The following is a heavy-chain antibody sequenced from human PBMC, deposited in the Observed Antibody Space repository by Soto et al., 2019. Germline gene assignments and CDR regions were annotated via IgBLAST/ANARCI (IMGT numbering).Heavy chain of an antibody. CDR3: AVAVGGATAIGY. J-gene: IGHJ4*02. V-gene: IGHV3-74*01. CDR2: INSDGSST. Sequence: EVQLVESGGGLVQPGGSLRLSCAASGFTFSSYCMHWVRQAPGKGLVWVSRINSDGSSTSYADSVKGRFTISRDNAKNTLNLKMNSLRAEDKAGSYCAVAVGGATAIGYWGQGTLVTVSS. D-gene: IGHD6-19*01. CDR1: GFTFSSYC.